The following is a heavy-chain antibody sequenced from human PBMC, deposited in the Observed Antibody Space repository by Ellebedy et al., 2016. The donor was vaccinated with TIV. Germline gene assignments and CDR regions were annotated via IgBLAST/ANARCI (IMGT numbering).Heavy chain of an antibody. J-gene: IGHJ6*02. Sequence: ASVKVSCXASGYTFTSYAMHWVRQAPGQRLEWMGWINAGNGNTKYSQKFQGRVTITRDTSASTAYMELSSLRSEDTAVYYCARGARQYGDYLGDYYYYGMDVWGQGTTVTVSS. CDR1: GYTFTSYA. V-gene: IGHV1-3*01. D-gene: IGHD4-17*01. CDR3: ARGARQYGDYLGDYYYYGMDV. CDR2: INAGNGNT.